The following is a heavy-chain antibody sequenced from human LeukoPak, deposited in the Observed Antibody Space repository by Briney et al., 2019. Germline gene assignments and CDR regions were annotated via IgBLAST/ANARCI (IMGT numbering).Heavy chain of an antibody. D-gene: IGHD6-13*01. CDR3: ARALRIAAAGTEIYGMDV. Sequence: ASVKASCKASGYTFTGYYMHWVRQAPGQGLEWMGWINPNSGGTNYAQKFQGRVTMTRDTSISTAYMELSRLRSDDTAVYYCARALRIAAAGTEIYGMDVWGQGTTVTVSS. CDR2: INPNSGGT. J-gene: IGHJ6*02. V-gene: IGHV1-2*02. CDR1: GYTFTGYY.